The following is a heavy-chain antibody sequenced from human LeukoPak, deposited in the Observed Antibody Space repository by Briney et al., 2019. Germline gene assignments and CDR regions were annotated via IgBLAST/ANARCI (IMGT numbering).Heavy chain of an antibody. CDR2: VGSDGINT. Sequence: GGSLRLSCAASGFTFSTYGMSWVRQAPGKGLEWVSAVGSDGINTAYADSVKGRFTISRDNSKNTLYLQLSSLRAEDTAVYYCAKDLWIQLWSPFDYWGQGTLVTVSS. CDR3: AKDLWIQLWSPFDY. J-gene: IGHJ4*02. D-gene: IGHD5-18*01. CDR1: GFTFSTYG. V-gene: IGHV3-23*01.